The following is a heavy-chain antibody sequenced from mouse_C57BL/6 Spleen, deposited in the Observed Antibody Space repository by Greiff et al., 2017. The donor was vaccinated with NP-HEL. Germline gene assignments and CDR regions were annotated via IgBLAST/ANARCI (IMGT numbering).Heavy chain of an antibody. CDR1: GYTFTSYW. Sequence: QVQLQQPGAELVKPGASVKLSCKASGYTFTSYWKHWVKQRPGQGLEWIGMIHPNSGSTNYNEKFKSKATLTVDKSSSTAYMQLSSLTSEDSAVYYCAREGFDGYYGGFAYWGQGTLVTVSA. D-gene: IGHD2-3*01. CDR2: IHPNSGST. CDR3: AREGFDGYYGGFAY. J-gene: IGHJ3*01. V-gene: IGHV1-64*01.